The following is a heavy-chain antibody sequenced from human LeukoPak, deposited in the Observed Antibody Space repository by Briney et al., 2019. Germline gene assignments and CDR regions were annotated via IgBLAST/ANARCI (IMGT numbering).Heavy chain of an antibody. J-gene: IGHJ4*02. CDR1: GFTFSSYA. CDR3: AKQEQQLALEGYYFDY. D-gene: IGHD6-13*01. CDR2: ISYDGSNK. V-gene: IGHV3-30-3*01. Sequence: GGSLRLSCAASGFTFSSYAMHWVRQAPGKGLEWMAVISYDGSNKYYADSVKGRFTISRDNSKNTLYLQMNGLRAEDMAVYYCAKQEQQLALEGYYFDYWGQGTLVTVSS.